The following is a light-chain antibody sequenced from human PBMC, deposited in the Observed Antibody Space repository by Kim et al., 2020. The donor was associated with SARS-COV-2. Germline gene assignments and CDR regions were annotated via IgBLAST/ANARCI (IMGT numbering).Light chain of an antibody. CDR2: GKN. V-gene: IGLV3-19*01. J-gene: IGLJ3*02. CDR1: SIRKYY. CDR3: NSRDSSGNHWV. Sequence: ALGRTVRITCQGDSIRKYYASWYQQKPGQAPLLVIYGKNNRPSGIPDRFSGSSSGNTASLTITGAQAEDEADYYCNSRDSSGNHWVFGGGTQLTVL.